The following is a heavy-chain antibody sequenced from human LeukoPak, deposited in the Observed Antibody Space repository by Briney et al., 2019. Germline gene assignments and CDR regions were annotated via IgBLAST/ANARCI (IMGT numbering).Heavy chain of an antibody. J-gene: IGHJ6*02. CDR3: ARGPYYGMDV. V-gene: IGHV4-34*01. CDR1: GGSITGYY. CDR2: IHYTGAT. Sequence: PSETLSLTCAVYGGSITGYYWSWIRQTPGRGLEWVGEIHYTGATSYNPSLKSRVTISVDTPKNQFSLKLSSVTAADTAVYYCARGPYYGMDVWGQGTTVTVSS.